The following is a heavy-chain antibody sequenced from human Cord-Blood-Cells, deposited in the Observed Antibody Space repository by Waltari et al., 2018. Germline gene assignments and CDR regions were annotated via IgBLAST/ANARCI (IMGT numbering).Heavy chain of an antibody. CDR1: GGSISSSSYY. CDR3: ARQGVTMVRRTFDP. CDR2: IYYSGST. V-gene: IGHV4-39*01. J-gene: IGHJ5*02. D-gene: IGHD3-10*01. Sequence: QLQLQESGPGLVKPSETLSLTCTVSGGSISSSSYYWGWIRQPPGKGLEWIGSIYYSGSTDYNPSLKRRVTIAVDTSKNQFSLKLSSVTAADTAVYYCARQGVTMVRRTFDPWGQGTLVTVSS.